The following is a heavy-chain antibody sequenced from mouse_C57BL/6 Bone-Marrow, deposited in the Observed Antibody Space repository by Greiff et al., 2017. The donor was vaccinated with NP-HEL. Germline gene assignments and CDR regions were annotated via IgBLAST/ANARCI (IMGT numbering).Heavy chain of an antibody. CDR1: GFTFSSYA. Sequence: EVQLVESGGGLVKPGGSLKLSCAASGFTFSSYAMSWVRQTPEKRLEWVATISDGGSYTYYPDNVKGRFTLSRDNAKNNLYLQMSHLKSEDTAMYYCARLLAWFADWGQGTLVTVSA. D-gene: IGHD1-1*01. J-gene: IGHJ3*01. CDR3: ARLLAWFAD. CDR2: ISDGGSYT. V-gene: IGHV5-4*01.